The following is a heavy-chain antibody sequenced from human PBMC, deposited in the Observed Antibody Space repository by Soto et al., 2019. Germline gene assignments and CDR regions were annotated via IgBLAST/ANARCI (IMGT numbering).Heavy chain of an antibody. CDR1: GGSISSYY. V-gene: IGHV4-59*01. CDR2: IYYSGST. Sequence: PSETLSLTCTVSGGSISSYYWSWIRQPPGKGLEWIGYIYYSGSTNYNPSLKSRVTISVDTSKNQFSLKLSSVTAADTAVYYCARDKAIDYYYYMDVWGKGTTVTVSS. J-gene: IGHJ6*03. CDR3: ARDKAIDYYYYMDV.